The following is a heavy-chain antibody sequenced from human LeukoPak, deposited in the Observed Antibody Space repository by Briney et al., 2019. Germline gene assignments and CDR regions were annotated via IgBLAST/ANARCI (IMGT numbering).Heavy chain of an antibody. V-gene: IGHV4-61*02. D-gene: IGHD3-3*01. J-gene: IGHJ4*02. CDR3: ASSRLRFLEWLLTFDY. CDR1: GGSISSGSYY. Sequence: PSQTLSLTSTVSGGSISSGSYYWSSIRQPAGKGLEWIGRIYTSGSTNYNPSLKSRVTISVDTSKNQFSLKLSSVTAADTAVYYCASSRLRFLEWLLTFDYWGQGTLVTVSS. CDR2: IYTSGST.